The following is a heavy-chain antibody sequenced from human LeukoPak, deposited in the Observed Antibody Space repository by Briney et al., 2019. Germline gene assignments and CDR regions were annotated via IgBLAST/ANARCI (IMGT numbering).Heavy chain of an antibody. D-gene: IGHD6-19*01. CDR1: GGTFSSYA. CDR3: ARDTLKSHYSSGWNWFDP. V-gene: IGHV1-69*13. Sequence: GASVKVSCKASGGTFSSYAISWVRQAPGQGLEWMGGIIPIFGTANYAQKFQGRVTITADESTSTAYMELSSLRSEDTAVYYCARDTLKSHYSSGWNWFDPWGQGTLVTVSS. J-gene: IGHJ5*02. CDR2: IIPIFGTA.